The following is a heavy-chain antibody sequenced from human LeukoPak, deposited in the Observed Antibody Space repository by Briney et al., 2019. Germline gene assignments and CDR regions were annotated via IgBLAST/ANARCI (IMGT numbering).Heavy chain of an antibody. Sequence: GASVKVSCKASGYTFTSYYMHWVRQAPGQGLEWMGIVNPSGGSTSYAQKFQGRVTMTRDTSTSTVYMELSSLRSEDTAVYYCARDFPYYYDSSGYFHDAFDIWGQGTMVTVSS. V-gene: IGHV1-46*01. CDR3: ARDFPYYYDSSGYFHDAFDI. CDR1: GYTFTSYY. D-gene: IGHD3-22*01. J-gene: IGHJ3*02. CDR2: VNPSGGST.